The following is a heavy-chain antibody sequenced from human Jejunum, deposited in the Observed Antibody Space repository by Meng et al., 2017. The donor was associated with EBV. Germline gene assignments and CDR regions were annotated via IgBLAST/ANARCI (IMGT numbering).Heavy chain of an antibody. CDR1: RGSFSGYY. CDR2: INHSGST. J-gene: IGHJ4*02. Sequence: QGQLQPLCAGLLEPSETLSLTCAVYRGSFSGYYWSWIRQHPGKGLEWIGEINHSGSTNYNPSLRSRVTISVETSKNQFSLRLNSVTAADTAVYYCARVAFSYTTRSLDSWGQGTLVTVSS. V-gene: IGHV4-34*02. CDR3: ARVAFSYTTRSLDS. D-gene: IGHD3-16*02.